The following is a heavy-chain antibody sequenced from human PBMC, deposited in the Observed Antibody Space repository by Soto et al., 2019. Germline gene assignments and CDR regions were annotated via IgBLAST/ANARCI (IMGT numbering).Heavy chain of an antibody. V-gene: IGHV4-39*07. J-gene: IGHJ4*02. CDR2: FYYSGST. CDR3: ANYPTTVTSDY. D-gene: IGHD4-17*01. CDR1: GGSISSVPYS. Sequence: SETLSLTCSVSGGSISSVPYSWGWIRQPPGKGLEWIGTFYYSGSTRYNPSLESRVTISVDTSKNQFSLRVSSVTAADTAVYYCANYPTTVTSDYWGQGTLVTVSS.